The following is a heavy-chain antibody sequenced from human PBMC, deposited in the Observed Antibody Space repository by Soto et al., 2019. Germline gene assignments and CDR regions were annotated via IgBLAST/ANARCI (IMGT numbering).Heavy chain of an antibody. Sequence: ASVKVSCKASGYTFTGYYMHWVRQAPGQGLEWMGWINPNSGGTNYAQKFQGRVTMTRDTSISTAYMELSRLRSDDTAVYYCARVGLYYYYGMDVWGQGTKVTVSS. CDR1: GYTFTGYY. CDR3: ARVGLYYYYGMDV. CDR2: INPNSGGT. V-gene: IGHV1-2*02. J-gene: IGHJ6*02.